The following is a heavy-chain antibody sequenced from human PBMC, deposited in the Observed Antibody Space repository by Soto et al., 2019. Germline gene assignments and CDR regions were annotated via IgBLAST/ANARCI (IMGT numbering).Heavy chain of an antibody. V-gene: IGHV1-69*01. J-gene: IGHJ6*02. CDR3: AGVRGSSVGYYYYGMDA. Sequence: QVQLVQSGAEVKKPGSSVKVSCKASGGTFSSYAISWVRQAPGQGLEWMGGIIPIFGTANYAQKFQGRVTITADESTSTAYMALSSLRSKDTAVYYCAGVRGSSVGYYYYGMDAWGQGTTVTVSS. CDR1: GGTFSSYA. CDR2: IIPIFGTA. D-gene: IGHD6-6*01.